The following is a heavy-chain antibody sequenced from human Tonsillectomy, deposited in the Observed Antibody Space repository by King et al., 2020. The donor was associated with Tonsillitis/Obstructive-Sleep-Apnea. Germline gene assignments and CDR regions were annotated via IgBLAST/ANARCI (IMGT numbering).Heavy chain of an antibody. V-gene: IGHV1-8*01. CDR2: MNPNSGNT. J-gene: IGHJ4*02. CDR1: GYTFTSYD. D-gene: IGHD1-26*01. Sequence: VQLVESGAEVEKPGASVKVSCKASGYTFTSYDINWVRQATGQGLEWMGWMNPNSGNTGYAQKFQGRVTMTRNTSVSTAYLELSSLRSEDTAVYYCARGGGSGTYLVFDYWGQGTLVTVSS. CDR3: ARGGGSGTYLVFDY.